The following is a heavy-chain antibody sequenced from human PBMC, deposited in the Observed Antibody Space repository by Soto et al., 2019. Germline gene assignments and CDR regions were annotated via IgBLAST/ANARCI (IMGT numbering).Heavy chain of an antibody. Sequence: GGSLRLSCAASGFIFSNEWMTWVRQTPGKGLECVANIKQDGSEKYYLDSVKGRFTISRDNAENSLYLQMNSLRADDTAVYYCARGNTIDVWGQGTTVTVSS. CDR1: GFIFSNEW. J-gene: IGHJ6*02. V-gene: IGHV3-7*04. CDR3: ARGNTIDV. D-gene: IGHD3-10*01. CDR2: IKQDGSEK.